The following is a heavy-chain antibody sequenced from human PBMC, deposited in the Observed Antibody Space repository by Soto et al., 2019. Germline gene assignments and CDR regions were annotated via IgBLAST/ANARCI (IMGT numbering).Heavy chain of an antibody. Sequence: QLQLQESGPGLVKPSETLSLTCTVSGGSITRNNHYWGWIRQSPGKGLEWIGKILYRGRTNYNPSLKSRVTISVETSKNQFSLKMSSVTAADTAVYYCARLGSSGWYQGSYFDYWGQGTLVTVSS. V-gene: IGHV4-39*01. CDR1: GGSITRNNHY. CDR3: ARLGSSGWYQGSYFDY. J-gene: IGHJ4*02. CDR2: ILYRGRT. D-gene: IGHD6-19*01.